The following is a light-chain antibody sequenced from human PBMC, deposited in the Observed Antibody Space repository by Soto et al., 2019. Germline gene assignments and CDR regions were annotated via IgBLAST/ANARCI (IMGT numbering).Light chain of an antibody. CDR1: RHVSSNY. Sequence: EIVLSQSPGTLSLSPGERATLSCRASRHVSSNYLAWYQQKPGQAPRLLFYDASNRATGIPARFSGSGSGTDFTLTVSSLEPEDFAVYYCQQRSDWPLTFGGGTKVDI. CDR3: QQRSDWPLT. J-gene: IGKJ4*01. V-gene: IGKV3-11*01. CDR2: DAS.